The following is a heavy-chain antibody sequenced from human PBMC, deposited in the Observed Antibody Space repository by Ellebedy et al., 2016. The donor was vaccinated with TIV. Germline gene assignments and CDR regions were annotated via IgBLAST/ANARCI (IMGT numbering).Heavy chain of an antibody. CDR3: ARRGSYGDYSVRVNSWFDL. J-gene: IGHJ5*02. CDR2: IYQDGSEQ. D-gene: IGHD4-17*01. CDR1: GFNFRSYW. Sequence: GESLKISCEASGFNFRSYWMSWVRQAPGKGLEWVANIYQDGSEQYYVDSVKGRFTISRDNARNSVYLQMNSLRAEDTAVYYCARRGSYGDYSVRVNSWFDLWGQGTPVTVSS. V-gene: IGHV3-7*01.